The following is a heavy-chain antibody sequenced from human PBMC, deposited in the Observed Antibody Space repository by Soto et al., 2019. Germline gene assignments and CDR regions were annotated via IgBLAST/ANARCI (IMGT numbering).Heavy chain of an antibody. CDR2: ISSSSSYI. J-gene: IGHJ4*02. D-gene: IGHD6-19*01. V-gene: IGHV3-21*01. CDR3: ARVAVASGEAFDY. CDR1: GFTFSSYS. Sequence: GGSLRLSCAASGFTFSSYSMNWVRQAPGKGLEWVSSISSSSSYIYYADSVKGRFTISRDNAKNSLYLQMNSLRAEDTAVYYCARVAVASGEAFDYWGQGTLVTVSS.